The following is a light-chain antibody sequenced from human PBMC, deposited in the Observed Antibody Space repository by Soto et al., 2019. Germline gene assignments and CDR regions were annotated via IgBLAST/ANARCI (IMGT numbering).Light chain of an antibody. J-gene: IGKJ1*01. CDR3: QHYTGSQWT. CDR1: QSVTSNS. Sequence: IVLTQSPGTLSLSPGDRATLSCRASQSVTSNSLAWYQQKPGQAPSLLIYDASSRATGIPDRFSGSGSGTDFTLIISRLDPEDFAVYYCQHYTGSQWTFGQGTKVEIK. V-gene: IGKV3-20*01. CDR2: DAS.